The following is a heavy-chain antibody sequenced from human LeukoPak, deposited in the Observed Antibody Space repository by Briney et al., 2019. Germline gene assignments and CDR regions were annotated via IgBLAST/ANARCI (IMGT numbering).Heavy chain of an antibody. J-gene: IGHJ4*02. CDR1: GFTYSCYA. Sequence: PAVSLRLSCSASGFTYSCYAMHRLPQAPGKGLEGVALISYNGSNKYYADSVKGRFTISRDNSKNTLYLQMNSLRAEDTAVYYCASKGPAIFYFDYWGQGTLVTVSS. D-gene: IGHD3-3*01. CDR3: ASKGPAIFYFDY. CDR2: ISYNGSNK. V-gene: IGHV3-30*04.